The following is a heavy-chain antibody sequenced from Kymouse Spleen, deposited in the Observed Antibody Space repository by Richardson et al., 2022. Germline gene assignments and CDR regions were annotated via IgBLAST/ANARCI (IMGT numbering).Heavy chain of an antibody. CDR2: INHSGST. CDR1: GGSFSGYY. V-gene: IGHV4-34*01. D-gene: IGHD2-8*01. Sequence: QVQLQQWGAGLLKPSETLSLTCAVYGGSFSGYYWSWIRQPPGKGLEWIGEINHSGSTNYNPSLKSRVTISVDTSKNQFSLKLSSVTAADTAVYYCARGVLMVYARYGMDVWGQGTTVTVSS. J-gene: IGHJ6*02. CDR3: ARGVLMVYARYGMDV.